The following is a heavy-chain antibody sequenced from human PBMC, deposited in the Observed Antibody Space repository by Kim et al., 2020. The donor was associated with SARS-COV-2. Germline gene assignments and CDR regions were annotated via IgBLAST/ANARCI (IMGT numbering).Heavy chain of an antibody. J-gene: IGHJ5*02. V-gene: IGHV4-34*01. Sequence: SETLSLTCAVYGGSLSGYSWSWIRQPPGKGLEWIGEINHSGRTNYNPSLKSRVTVSVDTSKNQFSLELSSVTAADTAVYFCARGLISSRFCWFDPWGQGT. D-gene: IGHD3-3*01. CDR3: ARGLISSRFCWFDP. CDR2: INHSGRT. CDR1: GGSLSGYS.